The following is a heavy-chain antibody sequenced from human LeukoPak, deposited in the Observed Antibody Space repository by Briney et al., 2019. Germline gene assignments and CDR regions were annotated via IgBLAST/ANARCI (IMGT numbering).Heavy chain of an antibody. CDR1: GYTFTGYY. Sequence: AASVKVSCKASGYTFTGYYMHWVRQAPGQGLEWMGWINPNSGGTDYAQKFQGRVTMTRDTSISTAYMELSRLRSDDTAVYYCARGAGGGTSFMDVWGQGTTVTVSS. CDR3: ARGAGGGTSFMDV. J-gene: IGHJ6*02. V-gene: IGHV1-2*02. CDR2: INPNSGGT. D-gene: IGHD2-2*01.